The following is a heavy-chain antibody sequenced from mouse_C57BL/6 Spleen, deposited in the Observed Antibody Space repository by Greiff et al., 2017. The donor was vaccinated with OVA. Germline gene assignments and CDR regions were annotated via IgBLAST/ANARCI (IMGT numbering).Heavy chain of an antibody. Sequence: QVQLQQSGAELARPGASVKLSCKASGYTFTSYGISWVKQRTGQGLEWIGEIYPRSGNTYYNEKFKGKATLTADKSSSTAYMELRSLTSEDSAVYFCARYEDGNPFAYWGQGTLVTVSA. CDR3: ARYEDGNPFAY. CDR1: GYTFTSYG. CDR2: IYPRSGNT. D-gene: IGHD2-1*01. J-gene: IGHJ3*01. V-gene: IGHV1-81*01.